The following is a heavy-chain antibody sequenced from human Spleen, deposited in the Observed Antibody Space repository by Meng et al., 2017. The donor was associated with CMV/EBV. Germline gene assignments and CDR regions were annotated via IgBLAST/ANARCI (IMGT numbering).Heavy chain of an antibody. V-gene: IGHV3-33*06. Sequence: SGFPFSNSAMHWVRQAPGKGLQWVALIWYDGSNEYYADSVQGRFTISRDNSKNALFLQMNSLRAEDTAVYYCAKGPTDFWSGYYIVSWGQGTLVTVSS. D-gene: IGHD3-3*01. CDR2: IWYDGSNE. CDR3: AKGPTDFWSGYYIVS. J-gene: IGHJ5*02. CDR1: GFPFSNSA.